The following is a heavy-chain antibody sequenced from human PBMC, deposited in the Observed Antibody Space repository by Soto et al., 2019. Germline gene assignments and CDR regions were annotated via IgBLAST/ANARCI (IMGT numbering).Heavy chain of an antibody. Sequence: PGESLKISCKGSGYSFTSYWIGWVRQMPGKGLEWMGIIYPGDSDTRYSPSFQGQVTISADKSISTAYLQWSSLKASGTAMYYCAIYYGSGSPVNNWFDPWGQGTLVTVSS. CDR1: GYSFTSYW. J-gene: IGHJ5*02. V-gene: IGHV5-51*01. D-gene: IGHD3-10*01. CDR3: AIYYGSGSPVNNWFDP. CDR2: IYPGDSDT.